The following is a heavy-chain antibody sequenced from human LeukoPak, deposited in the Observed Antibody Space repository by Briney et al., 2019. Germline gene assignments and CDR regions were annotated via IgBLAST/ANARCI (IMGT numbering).Heavy chain of an antibody. CDR3: ARLGHGIVVVRDY. Sequence: SETLSLTCTVSGGSISSSSYYWGWIRQPPGKGLEWIGSIYYSGSTYYNPSLKSRFTISVDTSKNQFSLKLSSVTAADTAVYYCARLGHGIVVVRDYWGQGTLVTVSS. CDR2: IYYSGST. CDR1: GGSISSSSYY. J-gene: IGHJ4*02. D-gene: IGHD2-21*01. V-gene: IGHV4-39*01.